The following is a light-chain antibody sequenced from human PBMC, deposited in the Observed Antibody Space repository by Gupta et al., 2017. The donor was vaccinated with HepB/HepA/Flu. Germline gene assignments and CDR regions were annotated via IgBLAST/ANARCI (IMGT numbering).Light chain of an antibody. V-gene: IGLV1-40*01. CDR1: SSNIGAGYD. J-gene: IGLJ2*01. Sequence: QSVLTQPPSVSGAPGQRVTISFTGSSSNIGAGYDVHWYQQLPGTAPKLLIYGNSNRPSGVPDRFSGSKSGTSASLAITGLQAEDEADYYCQSYDSSLSGHVVFGGVTKLTVL. CDR2: GNS. CDR3: QSYDSSLSGHVV.